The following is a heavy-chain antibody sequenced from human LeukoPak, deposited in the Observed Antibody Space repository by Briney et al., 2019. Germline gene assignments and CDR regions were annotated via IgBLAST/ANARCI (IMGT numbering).Heavy chain of an antibody. D-gene: IGHD6-13*01. CDR1: GFTFSSYW. J-gene: IGHJ5*02. CDR3: ARVGSSWFKNWFDP. Sequence: GGSLRLSCAASGFTFSSYWMSWVRQAPGKGLEWVANIKQDGSEKYYVDSVKGRFTISRDNAKNSLYLQMNSLRAEDTAVYYCARVGSSWFKNWFDPWGQGTLVTVSS. CDR2: IKQDGSEK. V-gene: IGHV3-7*01.